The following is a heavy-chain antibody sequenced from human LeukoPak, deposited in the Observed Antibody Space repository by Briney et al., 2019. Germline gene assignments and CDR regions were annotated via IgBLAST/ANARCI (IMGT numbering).Heavy chain of an antibody. J-gene: IGHJ5*02. Sequence: PGGSLRLSCAASGFKFDDYGMSWVRQAPGKGLEWVCDINWNGAWTGYADSVKGRFTISRDNAKNSPYLQMSGLRAEDTALYYCAGYYYDSSRGFDLWGQGTLVTVSA. CDR2: INWNGAWT. CDR1: GFKFDDYG. V-gene: IGHV3-20*04. CDR3: AGYYYDSSRGFDL. D-gene: IGHD3-22*01.